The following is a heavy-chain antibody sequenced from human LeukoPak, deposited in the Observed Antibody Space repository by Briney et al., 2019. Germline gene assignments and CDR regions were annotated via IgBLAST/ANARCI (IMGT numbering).Heavy chain of an antibody. J-gene: IGHJ5*02. V-gene: IGHV4-59*08. CDR1: GDSISSSY. D-gene: IGHD4-17*01. CDR2: VYYTGST. CDR3: ARRSQEKRVTTAKNWFDP. Sequence: SETLSLTCTVSGDSISSSYWGWIRHPPGKGLEWIGYVYYTGSTNYNPSLKSRVTISVDTSKNQFSLKLSSVTAADTAVYYCARRSQEKRVTTAKNWFDPWGQGTQVTVSS.